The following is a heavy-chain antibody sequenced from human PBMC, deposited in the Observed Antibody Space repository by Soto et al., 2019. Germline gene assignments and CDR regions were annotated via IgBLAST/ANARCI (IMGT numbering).Heavy chain of an antibody. V-gene: IGHV3-23*01. D-gene: IGHD2-21*02. J-gene: IGHJ4*02. Sequence: SCAASGFTFSAYAMTWVRQAPGKGLESVSGIYGNGAGIQYADSVRGRFTISRDNSKNTLYLQMNSLRAEDTAVYYCAKDVISGDGFWLMDHWGQGTLVPVSS. CDR2: IYGNGAGI. CDR1: GFTFSAYA. CDR3: AKDVISGDGFWLMDH.